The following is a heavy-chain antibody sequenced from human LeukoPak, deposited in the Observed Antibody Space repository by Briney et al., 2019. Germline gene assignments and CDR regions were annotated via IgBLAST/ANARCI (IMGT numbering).Heavy chain of an antibody. Sequence: SETLSLTCTVSGGSISSYYWSWIRQPPGKGLEWIGYIYTSGSTNYNPSLKSRVTISVDTSKNQFSLKLSSVTAADTAVYYCARHRDDDYGGNWLWFDPWGQGTLVTVSS. D-gene: IGHD4-23*01. CDR2: IYTSGST. V-gene: IGHV4-4*09. CDR3: ARHRDDDYGGNWLWFDP. CDR1: GGSISSYY. J-gene: IGHJ5*02.